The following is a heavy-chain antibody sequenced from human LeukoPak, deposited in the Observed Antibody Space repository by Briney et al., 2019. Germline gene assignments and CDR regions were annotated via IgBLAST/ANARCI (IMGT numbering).Heavy chain of an antibody. V-gene: IGHV3-20*04. CDR1: GFTFSNAW. CDR2: INWNGGST. J-gene: IGHJ4*02. CDR3: ARDPGYYYDY. Sequence: GGSLRLSCAASGFTFSNAWMSWVRQAPGKGLEWVSGINWNGGSTGYADSVKGRFTISRDNAKNSLYLQMNSLRAEDTALYYCARDPGYYYDYWGQGTLVTVSS. D-gene: IGHD3-22*01.